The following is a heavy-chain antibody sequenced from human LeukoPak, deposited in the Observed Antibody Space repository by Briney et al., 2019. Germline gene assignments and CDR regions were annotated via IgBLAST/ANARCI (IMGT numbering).Heavy chain of an antibody. CDR2: IKQDGSKK. CDR1: GFPXSSYW. D-gene: IGHD5-24*01. CDR3: TRVGYIDEGIDY. Sequence: SLRLSCVASGFPXSSYWMTWVRQAPGXGLEWVANIKQDGSKKSYVDSVKGRFTISRDNAKNSLYLQMNSLRAEDTAIYYCTRVGYIDEGIDYWGQGTLVTVSS. J-gene: IGHJ4*02. V-gene: IGHV3-7*04.